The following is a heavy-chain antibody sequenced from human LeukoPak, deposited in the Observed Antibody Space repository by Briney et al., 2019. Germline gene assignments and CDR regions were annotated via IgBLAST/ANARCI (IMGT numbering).Heavy chain of an antibody. V-gene: IGHV3-15*01. D-gene: IGHD3-10*01. J-gene: IGHJ4*02. CDR2: VKSKSAGETT. CDR1: GLSISNDW. CDR3: TLIQGWGSGSYYRDF. Sequence: GGSLRLSCAASGLSISNDWLSWVRQAPGKGLEWVARVKSKSAGETTDYAAPVKGRFTISRDDSKNTLYLQMNSLKTEDTAVYYCTLIQGWGSGSYYRDFWGQGTLVTVSS.